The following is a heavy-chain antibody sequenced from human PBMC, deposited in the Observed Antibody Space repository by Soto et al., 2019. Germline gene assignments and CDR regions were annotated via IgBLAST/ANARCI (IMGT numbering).Heavy chain of an antibody. Sequence: QVQLVESGGGVVQPGRSLRLSCAASGFAFSSYAMHWVRQAPGKGLEWVAVISYDGSNKYYADSVKGRFTISRDNSKNTLYLQMHSLRAEDTADYSCASYLSGAGDWGQGTLVTVSS. CDR1: GFAFSSYA. D-gene: IGHD3-10*01. V-gene: IGHV3-30-3*01. J-gene: IGHJ4*02. CDR2: ISYDGSNK. CDR3: ASYLSGAGD.